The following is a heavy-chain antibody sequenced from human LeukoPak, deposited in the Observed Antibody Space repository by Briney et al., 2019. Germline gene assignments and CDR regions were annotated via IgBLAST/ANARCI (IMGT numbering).Heavy chain of an antibody. CDR3: VKGDRSRWYYFDY. CDR1: GGTFSSYA. CDR2: IIPIFGTA. Sequence: SVKVSCKASGGTFSSYAISWVRQAPGQGLEWMGGIIPIFGTANYAQKFQGRVTITADESTSTAYMELSSLRSEDTAVYYCVKGDRSRWYYFDYWGQGTLVTVSS. D-gene: IGHD6-13*01. J-gene: IGHJ4*02. V-gene: IGHV1-69*13.